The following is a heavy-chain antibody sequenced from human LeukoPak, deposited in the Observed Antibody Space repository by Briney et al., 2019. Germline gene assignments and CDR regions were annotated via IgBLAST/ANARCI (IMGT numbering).Heavy chain of an antibody. CDR3: ARDRTTYQPKDPGLVYYYGMDV. D-gene: IGHD2-2*01. CDR2: IYYSGST. CDR1: GGSISSGDYY. J-gene: IGHJ6*02. Sequence: SQTLSLTCTVSGGSISSGDYYWSWIRQPPGKGLEWIGYIYYSGSTNYNPSLKSRVTISVDTSKNQFSLKLSSVTAADTAVYYCARDRTTYQPKDPGLVYYYGMDVWGQGTTVTVSS. V-gene: IGHV4-30-4*01.